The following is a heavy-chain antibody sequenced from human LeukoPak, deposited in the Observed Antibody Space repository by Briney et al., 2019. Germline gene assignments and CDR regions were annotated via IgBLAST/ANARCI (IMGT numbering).Heavy chain of an antibody. D-gene: IGHD2-15*01. V-gene: IGHV1-2*02. CDR3: AFGDYFDY. CDR1: GYTFTGYY. J-gene: IGHJ4*02. Sequence: ASVKVSCKASGYTFTGYYMHWVRQARGQGLERMGWINPNCGGTNYAQKFQGRVTMTRGTSISTAYMELSRLRSDDTAVYYCAFGDYFDYWGQGTLVTVSS. CDR2: INPNCGGT.